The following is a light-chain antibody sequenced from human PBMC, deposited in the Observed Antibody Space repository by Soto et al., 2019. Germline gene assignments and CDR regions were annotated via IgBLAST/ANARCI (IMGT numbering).Light chain of an antibody. J-gene: IGKJ1*01. CDR3: QNYNSGPRT. Sequence: DIQMTQSPSSLSASVGDRVTITCRASQGISNYLAWYQQKPGKVPKLLIYAASTLQSVVPSRFSGSGSGTDFTLTISSLQPEDVATFYCQNYNSGPRTFGQGNKVEIK. CDR1: QGISNY. V-gene: IGKV1-27*01. CDR2: AAS.